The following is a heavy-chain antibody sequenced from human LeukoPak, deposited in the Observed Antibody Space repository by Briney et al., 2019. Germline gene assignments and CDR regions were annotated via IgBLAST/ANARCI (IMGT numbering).Heavy chain of an antibody. CDR2: MYYSGSS. Sequence: SETLSLTCTVSGGSISSGGYYWSWIRQQPGKGLEWIGYMYYSGSSYYNPSLKSRVSISVDTSKNQFSLKLSSVTAADTAVYYCARSPAGGYYFGGAFDICGQGTMVTVSS. J-gene: IGHJ3*02. CDR1: GGSISSGGYY. D-gene: IGHD3-22*01. CDR3: ARSPAGGYYFGGAFDI. V-gene: IGHV4-31*03.